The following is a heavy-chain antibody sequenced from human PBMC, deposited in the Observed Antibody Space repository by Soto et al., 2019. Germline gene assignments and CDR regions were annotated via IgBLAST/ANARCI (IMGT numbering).Heavy chain of an antibody. J-gene: IGHJ3*02. CDR3: AKVGEGADAFDI. Sequence: EVQLLESGGGLVQPGGSLRLSCAASGFTFSSYAMSWIRQAPGKGLEWVSAISGSGGSTYYADSVKGRFTISRDNSKNTLYLQMNSLRAEDTAVYYCAKVGEGADAFDIWGQGTMVTVSS. CDR1: GFTFSSYA. CDR2: ISGSGGST. V-gene: IGHV3-23*01. D-gene: IGHD3-10*01.